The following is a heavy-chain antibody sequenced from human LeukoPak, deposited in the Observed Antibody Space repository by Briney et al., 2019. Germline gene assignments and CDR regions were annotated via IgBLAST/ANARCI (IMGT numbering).Heavy chain of an antibody. J-gene: IGHJ4*02. V-gene: IGHV5-51*01. D-gene: IGHD2-15*01. CDR1: GHSFINYW. CDR2: IFPGDSHT. Sequence: GESLKITCKGPGHSFINYWIACMRLMLAKGLEQLGIIFPGDSHTRYSPSFQGQVTISADMSIDTAYLQWSSLRASDTAMYYCARIAATWYGGSWGQGTLVFVSS. CDR3: ARIAATWYGGS.